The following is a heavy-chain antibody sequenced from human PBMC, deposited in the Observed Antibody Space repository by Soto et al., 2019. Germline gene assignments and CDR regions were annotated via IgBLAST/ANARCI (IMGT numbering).Heavy chain of an antibody. J-gene: IGHJ4*02. CDR2: VAFDGSIR. Sequence: QVQLVESGGGVVQPGTSLRLSCAASGFTFSLHGIHWVRQAPGKGLEWLASVAFDGSIRYYGGSVNGRFTISRDNSMNTLYLQMNSLRAEDTAVYYCAPLFSDQYDFSGRLPYWGQGTLVTVSS. V-gene: IGHV3-33*05. CDR1: GFTFSLHG. CDR3: APLFSDQYDFSGRLPY. D-gene: IGHD3-3*01.